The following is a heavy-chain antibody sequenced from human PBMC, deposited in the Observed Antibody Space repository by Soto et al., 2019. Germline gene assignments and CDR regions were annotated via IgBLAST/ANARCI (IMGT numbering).Heavy chain of an antibody. Sequence: PSETLSLTCTVSGGSVSSGSYYWSWIRQPPGKGLEWIGYIYYSGSTNYNPSLKSRVTISVDTSKNQFSLKLSSVTAADTAVYYCARVGSIAAALDYWGQGTLVTVSS. CDR2: IYYSGST. D-gene: IGHD6-13*01. CDR1: GGSVSSGSYY. V-gene: IGHV4-61*01. CDR3: ARVGSIAAALDY. J-gene: IGHJ4*02.